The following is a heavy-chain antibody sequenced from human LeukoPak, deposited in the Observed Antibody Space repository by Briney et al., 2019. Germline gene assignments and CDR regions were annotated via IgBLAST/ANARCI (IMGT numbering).Heavy chain of an antibody. CDR1: GHSISSGYY. D-gene: IGHD7-27*01. CDR2: IYHSGST. V-gene: IGHV4-38-2*02. J-gene: IGHJ4*02. Sequence: SETLSLTCSVSGHSISSGYYWGWIRQPPGKGLEWIGNIYHSGSTYYNPSLKSRVTISADTSKNQFSLKLSSVTAADTAVYYCATLLTGGVDYWGQGTLVTVSS. CDR3: ATLLTGGVDY.